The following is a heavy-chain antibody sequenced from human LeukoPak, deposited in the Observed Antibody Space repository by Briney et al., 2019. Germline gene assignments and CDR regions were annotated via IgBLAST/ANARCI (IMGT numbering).Heavy chain of an antibody. CDR1: GGSFSGYY. D-gene: IGHD6-19*01. J-gene: IGHJ5*02. Sequence: SETLSLTCAVYGGSFSGYYWSWIRQPPGKGLEWIGEINHCGSTNYNPSLKSRVTISVDTSKNQFSLKLSSVTAADTAVYYCARGEGIAVAGDWSYPWGQGTLVTVSS. CDR3: ARGEGIAVAGDWSYP. V-gene: IGHV4-34*01. CDR2: INHCGST.